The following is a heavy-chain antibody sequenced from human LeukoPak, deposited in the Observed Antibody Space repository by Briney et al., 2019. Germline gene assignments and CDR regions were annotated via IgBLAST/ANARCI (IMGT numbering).Heavy chain of an antibody. CDR2: ISGSGGST. J-gene: IGHJ4*02. CDR3: AKDMSSDSGSWNGYFDY. CDR1: RFTFSSYA. V-gene: IGHV3-23*01. Sequence: GGSLRLSCAASRFTFSSYAMSWVRQAPGKGLEWVSGISGSGGSTFYADSVKGRFTISRDNSKNTAYLQMNSLRAEDTAVYYCAKDMSSDSGSWNGYFDYWGQGTLVTVSS. D-gene: IGHD1-26*01.